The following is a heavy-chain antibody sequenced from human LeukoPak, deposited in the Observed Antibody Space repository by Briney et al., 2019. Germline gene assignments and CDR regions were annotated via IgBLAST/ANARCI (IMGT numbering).Heavy chain of an antibody. CDR2: ITNSGNSK. V-gene: IGHV3-48*01. CDR1: EFTFSSYS. D-gene: IGHD1-26*01. Sequence: PGGSLRLSCAASEFTFSSYSMNWVRQAPGKGLEWVSYITNSGNSKSYADSVKGRFTISRDNTKNSLYLQMNGLRAEDTAVYYCARWARGGSLLGGYAFDIWGQGTMVTVSS. J-gene: IGHJ3*02. CDR3: ARWARGGSLLGGYAFDI.